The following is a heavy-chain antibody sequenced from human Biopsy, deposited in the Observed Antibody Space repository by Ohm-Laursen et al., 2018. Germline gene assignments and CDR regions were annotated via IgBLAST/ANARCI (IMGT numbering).Heavy chain of an antibody. V-gene: IGHV3-9*01. D-gene: IGHD6-19*01. Sequence: LSLTCAASGFRFDDYAMQWARQAPGKGLEWVSGISWSSGTIGYADSVKGRFTVSRDNAKNSLFLQMNSLRVEDTALYYCVKSAYSSGFWEASDYWGQGTLVTVSS. CDR2: ISWSSGTI. CDR3: VKSAYSSGFWEASDY. CDR1: GFRFDDYA. J-gene: IGHJ4*02.